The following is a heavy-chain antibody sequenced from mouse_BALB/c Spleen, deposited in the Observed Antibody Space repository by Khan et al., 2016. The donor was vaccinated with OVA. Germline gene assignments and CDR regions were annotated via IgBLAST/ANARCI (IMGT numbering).Heavy chain of an antibody. J-gene: IGHJ4*01. Sequence: VQLVESGPGLVAPSQSLSITCTVSGFSLTSYGVHWVRQPPGKGLEWLGLIWAGGSTNYNSALLSRLSISKDNSKSQVFLKMNRLQTDDTAMYYCARGDGYYENAMDYWGQGTSVTVSS. CDR2: IWAGGST. CDR3: ARGDGYYENAMDY. CDR1: GFSLTSYG. D-gene: IGHD2-3*01. V-gene: IGHV2-9*02.